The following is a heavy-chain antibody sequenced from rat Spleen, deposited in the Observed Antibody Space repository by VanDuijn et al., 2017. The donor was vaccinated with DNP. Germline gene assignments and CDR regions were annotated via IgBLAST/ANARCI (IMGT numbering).Heavy chain of an antibody. CDR2: ISTGGGNT. CDR1: GFTFSNYG. Sequence: EVQLVESGGGLVQPGRSLKLSCAASGFTFSNYGMAWVRQTPTKGLEWVASISTGGGNTYYRDSVKGRFTISRDNAKNTQYLQMDRLRSEDTATYYCARLGSYYYDGTYYYGDYFDYWGQGVMVTVSS. V-gene: IGHV5S14*01. J-gene: IGHJ2*01. CDR3: ARLGSYYYDGTYYYGDYFDY. D-gene: IGHD1-12*02.